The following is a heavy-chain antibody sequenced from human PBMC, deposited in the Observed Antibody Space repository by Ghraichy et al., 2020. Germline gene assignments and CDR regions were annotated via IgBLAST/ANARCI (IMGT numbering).Heavy chain of an antibody. CDR2: INHSGST. D-gene: IGHD1-26*01. CDR1: GGSFSGYY. J-gene: IGHJ6*02. CDR3: ARGTVVGATRYYYYYGMDV. V-gene: IGHV4-34*01. Sequence: SQTLSLTCAVYGGSFSGYYWSWIRQPPGKGLEWIGEINHSGSTNYNPSLKSRVTISVDTSKNQFSLKLSSVTAADTAVYYCARGTVVGATRYYYYYGMDVWGQGTTVTVSS.